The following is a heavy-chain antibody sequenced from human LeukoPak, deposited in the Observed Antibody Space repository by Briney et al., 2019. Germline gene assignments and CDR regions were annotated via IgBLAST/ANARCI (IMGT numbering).Heavy chain of an antibody. J-gene: IGHJ2*01. Sequence: GESLKISCKGSGYSFTSYWIGWVRQMPGKGLEWMGIIYPGDSDTRYNPSFQGQVTISADKSINTAYVRWSSLKASDTAMYYCARQVDWFFDLWGRGTLVTVSS. CDR1: GYSFTSYW. CDR3: ARQVDWFFDL. CDR2: IYPGDSDT. V-gene: IGHV5-51*01.